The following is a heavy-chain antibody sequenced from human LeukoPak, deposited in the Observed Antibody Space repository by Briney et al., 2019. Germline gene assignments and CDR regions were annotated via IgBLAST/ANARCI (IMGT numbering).Heavy chain of an antibody. Sequence: KPSETLSLTCAVYGGSFSGYYWSWIRPPPGEGLGWIGEINHSGSTNYNPSLNSLVTISVDTSKNQSSLKLSSVTAADTAVYYCARGRSGGYDDFDYWGQGTLVTVSS. D-gene: IGHD5-12*01. CDR2: INHSGST. V-gene: IGHV4-34*01. CDR1: GGSFSGYY. CDR3: ARGRSGGYDDFDY. J-gene: IGHJ4*02.